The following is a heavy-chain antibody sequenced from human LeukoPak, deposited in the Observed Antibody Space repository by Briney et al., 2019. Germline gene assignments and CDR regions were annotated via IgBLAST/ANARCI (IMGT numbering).Heavy chain of an antibody. D-gene: IGHD2-15*01. CDR1: GGSISSYY. J-gene: IGHJ6*03. CDR2: IYYSGST. Sequence: SETLSLTCTVSGGSISSYYWSWIRQPPGKGLEWIGCIYYSGSTYYNPSLKSRVTISVDTPKNQFSLKLSSVTSADTAVYYCARFGGGYCSGGSCYYYYYMDVWGKGTTVTVSS. V-gene: IGHV4-59*04. CDR3: ARFGGGYCSGGSCYYYYYMDV.